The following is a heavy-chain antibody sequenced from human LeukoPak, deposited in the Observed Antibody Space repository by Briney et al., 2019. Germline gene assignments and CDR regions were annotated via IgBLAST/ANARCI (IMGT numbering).Heavy chain of an antibody. CDR2: ISGSGGNT. Sequence: GGSLRLSCSASGFAFSGLAMGWVRQAPGKGLEWVSSISGSGGNTYYADSVEGRFTVSRDNSKNTLYLQMNSLRAEDTALYYCARGRGGDYDPSRFDYWGQGTLVTVSS. CDR3: ARGRGGDYDPSRFDY. V-gene: IGHV3-23*01. D-gene: IGHD4-17*01. CDR1: GFAFSGLA. J-gene: IGHJ4*02.